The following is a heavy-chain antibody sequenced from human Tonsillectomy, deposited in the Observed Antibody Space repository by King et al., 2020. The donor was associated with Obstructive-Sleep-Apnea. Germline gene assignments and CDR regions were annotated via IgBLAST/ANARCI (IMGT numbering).Heavy chain of an antibody. CDR2: ISSSSSYI. Sequence: VQLVESGGGLVKPGGSLRLSCAASGFTFSSYSMNWIRQAPGKGLEWVSSISSSSSYIYYADSVKGRFTISRDNAKNSLYLQMNSLRAEDTAVYYCASDGYYDSSGSYFDLWGRGTLVTVSS. CDR3: ASDGYYDSSGSYFDL. D-gene: IGHD3-22*01. J-gene: IGHJ2*01. V-gene: IGHV3-21*01. CDR1: GFTFSSYS.